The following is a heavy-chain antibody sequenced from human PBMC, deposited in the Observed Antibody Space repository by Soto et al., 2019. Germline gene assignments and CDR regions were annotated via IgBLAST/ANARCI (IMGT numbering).Heavy chain of an antibody. J-gene: IGHJ4*02. CDR2: INPSGGGT. D-gene: IGHD4-17*01. Sequence: VASVKVSCKASGYTFTSYYMHWVRQAPGQGLEWMGIINPSGGGTSYAQKFQGRVTMTRDTSTSTVYIELSSLRSEDTAVYYCARDLSSLHYGGNSEGYYWGQGTLVTASS. V-gene: IGHV1-46*01. CDR3: ARDLSSLHYGGNSEGYY. CDR1: GYTFTSYY.